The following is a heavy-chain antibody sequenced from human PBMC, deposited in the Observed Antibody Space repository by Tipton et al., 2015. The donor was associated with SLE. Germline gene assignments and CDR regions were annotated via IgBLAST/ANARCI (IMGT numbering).Heavy chain of an antibody. J-gene: IGHJ1*01. CDR2: INWNGGST. D-gene: IGHD6-13*01. Sequence: SLRLSCAASGFTFDDYGMSWVRQAPGKGLEWVSGINWNGGSTGYADSVKGRFTISRDNAKNSLYLQMNSLRAEDTALYYCGRVGAAAGTGYFQHWGQGTLVTVSS. CDR3: GRVGAAAGTGYFQH. V-gene: IGHV3-20*04. CDR1: GFTFDDYG.